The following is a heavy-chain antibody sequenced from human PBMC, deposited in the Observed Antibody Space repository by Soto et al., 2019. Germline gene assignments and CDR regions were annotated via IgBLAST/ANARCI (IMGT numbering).Heavy chain of an antibody. D-gene: IGHD5-18*01. J-gene: IGHJ6*02. Sequence: LRLSCAASGFTFSSYGMHWVRQAPGKGLEWVAVISYDGSNKYYADSVKGRFTISRDNSKNTLYLQMNSLRAEDTAVYYCAKVPVTAMAYYYYGMDVWGQGTTVTVSS. CDR3: AKVPVTAMAYYYYGMDV. V-gene: IGHV3-30*18. CDR1: GFTFSSYG. CDR2: ISYDGSNK.